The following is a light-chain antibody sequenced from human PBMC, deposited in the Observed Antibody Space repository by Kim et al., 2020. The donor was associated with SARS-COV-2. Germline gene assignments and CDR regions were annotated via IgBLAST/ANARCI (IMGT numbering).Light chain of an antibody. Sequence: DIQMTQSPSSLSASVGDRVTITCQASQDFSNYLNWYQQKPGKAPKLLIYDASNLETGVPSRFSGSGSGTDFTFTISSLQPEDIATYYCQQYDNLRITFGQGTRLEIK. CDR2: DAS. CDR1: QDFSNY. J-gene: IGKJ5*01. CDR3: QQYDNLRIT. V-gene: IGKV1-33*01.